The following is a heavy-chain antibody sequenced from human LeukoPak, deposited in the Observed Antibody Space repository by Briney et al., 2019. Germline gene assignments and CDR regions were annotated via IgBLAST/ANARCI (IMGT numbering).Heavy chain of an antibody. CDR2: IYYSGST. J-gene: IGHJ5*02. D-gene: IGHD3-10*01. V-gene: IGHV4-30-4*01. Sequence: PQTLSLTCTVSGGSISSGDYYWSWIRQPPGKGLEWIGYIYYSGSTYYNPSLKSRVTISVDTSKNQFSLKLSSVTAADTAVYYCARLSLRGNWFDPWGQGTPVTVSS. CDR3: ARLSLRGNWFDP. CDR1: GGSISSGDYY.